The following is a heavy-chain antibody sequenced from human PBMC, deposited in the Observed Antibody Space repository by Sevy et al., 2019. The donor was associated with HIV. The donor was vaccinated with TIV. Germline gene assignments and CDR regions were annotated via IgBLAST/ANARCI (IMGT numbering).Heavy chain of an antibody. J-gene: IGHJ4*02. Sequence: GGSLRLSCAASGFTFSSYVMHWARQAPGKGLEFVSAISSTGGNTYYIDSVKGRFTISSDNSKNTLYLQMDSLGVDDRAVYYWVGRGTAGSYDYWGQGTLVTVSS. V-gene: IGHV3-64*02. CDR1: GFTFSSYV. CDR3: VGRGTAGSYDY. CDR2: ISSTGGNT. D-gene: IGHD1-26*01.